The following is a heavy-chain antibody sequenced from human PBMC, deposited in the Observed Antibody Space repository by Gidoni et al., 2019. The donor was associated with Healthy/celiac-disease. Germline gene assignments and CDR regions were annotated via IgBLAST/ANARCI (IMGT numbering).Heavy chain of an antibody. Sequence: EVQLLESGGGLVRPGGSLRLSCVASRFTFSSYAMSWVRQAPGKGLEWVSGISGSGGSTYYADSVKGRFTISRDNSKNTLYLQMNSLRAEDTAVFYCAKALWFGDDWYFDLWGRGTLVTVSS. J-gene: IGHJ2*01. D-gene: IGHD3-10*01. CDR1: RFTFSSYA. V-gene: IGHV3-23*01. CDR3: AKALWFGDDWYFDL. CDR2: ISGSGGST.